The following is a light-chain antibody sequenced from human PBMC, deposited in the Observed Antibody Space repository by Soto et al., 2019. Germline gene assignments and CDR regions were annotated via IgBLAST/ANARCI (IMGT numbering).Light chain of an antibody. Sequence: EIVLTQSPGTLSLSPGERATLSCRASQSVSSSYLAWYQQKPGQAHRLLIYGASSRATGIPDRFSGSGSGTDFTLTISRLEPEDFADYDWQQYDSSPVAFGQGTKVEIK. V-gene: IGKV3-20*01. CDR3: QQYDSSPVA. CDR1: QSVSSSY. J-gene: IGKJ1*01. CDR2: GAS.